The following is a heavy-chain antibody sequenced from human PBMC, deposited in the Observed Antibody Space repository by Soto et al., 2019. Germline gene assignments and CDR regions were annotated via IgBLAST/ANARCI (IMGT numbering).Heavy chain of an antibody. J-gene: IGHJ4*02. D-gene: IGHD2-2*01. CDR2: ISAYNGNT. V-gene: IGHV1-18*01. Sequence: ASVKVSCKASGYTFTSYGISWVRQAPGQGLEWMGWISAYNGNTNYAQKLQGRVTMTTDTSTSTAYMELRSLRSDDTAVYYCARAPSIVVVPAAIHYWGQGTLVTVSS. CDR1: GYTFTSYG. CDR3: ARAPSIVVVPAAIHY.